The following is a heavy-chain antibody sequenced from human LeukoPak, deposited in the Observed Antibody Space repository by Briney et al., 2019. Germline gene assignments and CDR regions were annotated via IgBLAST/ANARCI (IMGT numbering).Heavy chain of an antibody. Sequence: GGSLRLSCAVSGFTFSSYGMHWVRQAPGKGLEWMAFIRIDGSNKYYADSVKGRFAISRDNSRSTLYLQMNSLRPEDTALYSCVKGRGKYRPHYYMEVWGKGTTVTVSS. J-gene: IGHJ6*03. CDR1: GFTFSSYG. CDR2: IRIDGSNK. CDR3: VKGRGKYRPHYYMEV. V-gene: IGHV3-30*02. D-gene: IGHD5-24*01.